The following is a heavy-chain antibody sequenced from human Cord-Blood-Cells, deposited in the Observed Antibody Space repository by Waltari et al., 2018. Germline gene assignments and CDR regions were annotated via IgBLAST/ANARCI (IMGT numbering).Heavy chain of an antibody. V-gene: IGHV3-9*01. J-gene: IGHJ4*02. D-gene: IGHD1-7*01. CDR2: ISWDSGSI. CDR3: AKDMAGLPQTGTTSFDY. Sequence: TFDDYHMHWVRQAPGKGLEWAAGISWDSGSIGYADSVKGRITISRDNAKNSLYLQMNSLRAEDTALYYCAKDMAGLPQTGTTSFDYWGQGTLVTVSS. CDR1: TFDDYH.